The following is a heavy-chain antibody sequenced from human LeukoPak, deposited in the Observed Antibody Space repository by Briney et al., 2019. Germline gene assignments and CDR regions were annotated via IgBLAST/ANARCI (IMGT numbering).Heavy chain of an antibody. CDR3: AISGLGFGEFRGLDY. Sequence: GGSLRLSCAASGFTFITYSMNWVRQAPGKGLEWASSIDSTSTYIFYADSLKGRVTISRDNAKNSLILHMNSLRAEDTAVYYCAISGLGFGEFRGLDYWGQGTLVTVSS. CDR1: GFTFITYS. D-gene: IGHD3-10*01. J-gene: IGHJ4*02. V-gene: IGHV3-21*01. CDR2: IDSTSTYI.